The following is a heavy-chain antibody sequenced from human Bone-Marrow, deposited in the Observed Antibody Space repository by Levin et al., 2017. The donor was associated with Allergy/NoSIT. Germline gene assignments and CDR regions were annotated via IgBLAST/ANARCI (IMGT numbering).Heavy chain of an antibody. D-gene: IGHD3-9*01. CDR3: ASSYYDNLTGYYEVPDS. CDR2: IIPMVDST. CDR1: GGTFSSYA. V-gene: IGHV1-69*13. Sequence: SVKVSCKASGGTFSSYAFIWVRQAPGQGLEWMGAIIPMVDSTKYAQKFRGRVSITADASTTTAYMELSSLRSDDTAVYYCASSYYDNLTGYYEVPDSWGQGTLVTVSS. J-gene: IGHJ4*02.